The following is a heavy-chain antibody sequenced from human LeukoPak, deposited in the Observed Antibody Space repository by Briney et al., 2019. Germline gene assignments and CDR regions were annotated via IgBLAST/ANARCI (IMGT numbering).Heavy chain of an antibody. Sequence: SETLSLTCTVSGDSIRSYYWSWIRQPPGKGLEWIGYIYYSGSTKYNPSLKNRVTISVDTSKNQFSLKLNSVTAADTAVYYCARLPYCSTTSCYYWFDPWGQGTLVTVSS. V-gene: IGHV4-59*08. J-gene: IGHJ5*02. CDR1: GDSIRSYY. D-gene: IGHD2-2*01. CDR3: ARLPYCSTTSCYYWFDP. CDR2: IYYSGST.